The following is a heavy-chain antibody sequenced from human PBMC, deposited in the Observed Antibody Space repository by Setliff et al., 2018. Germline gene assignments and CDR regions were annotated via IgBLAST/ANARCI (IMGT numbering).Heavy chain of an antibody. CDR3: ARGRAGHSGH. Sequence: SETLSLTCTVSGGSISSGGYYWSWIRQHPGKGLEWIGYIYYSGSTSYYNPSLKSRVTISVDSSKNQFSLKLSSVTAADTAVYYCARGRAGHSGHWGQGTLVTVSS. D-gene: IGHD6-19*01. V-gene: IGHV4-31*03. J-gene: IGHJ4*02. CDR2: IYYSGSTS. CDR1: GGSISSGGYY.